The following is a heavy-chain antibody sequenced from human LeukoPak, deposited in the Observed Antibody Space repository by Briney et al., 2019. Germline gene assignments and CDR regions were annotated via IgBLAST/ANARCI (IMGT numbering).Heavy chain of an antibody. V-gene: IGHV4-34*01. D-gene: IGHD3-22*01. J-gene: IGHJ4*02. CDR1: GGSFSGYY. CDR3: ARGAGSGWYGTMIVVVITSGYFDY. Sequence: YPSETLSLTCAVYGGSFSGYYWSWIRQPPGKGLEWIGEINHSGSTNYNPSLKSRVTISVDTSKNQFSLKLSSVTAADTAVYYCARGAGSGWYGTMIVVVITSGYFDYWGQGALVTVSS. CDR2: INHSGST.